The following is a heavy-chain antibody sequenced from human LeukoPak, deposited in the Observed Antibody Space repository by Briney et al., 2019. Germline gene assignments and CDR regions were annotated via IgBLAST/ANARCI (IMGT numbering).Heavy chain of an antibody. CDR1: GFTFSDYY. CDR2: ISSSGSTI. CDR3: ARLHVDIVATTPDY. D-gene: IGHD5-12*01. J-gene: IGHJ4*02. Sequence: GGSPRLSCAASGFTFSDYYMSWIRQAPGKGLEWVSYISSSGSTIYYADSVKGRFTISRDNAKNSLYLQMNSLRAEDTAVYYCARLHVDIVATTPDYWGQGTLVTVSS. V-gene: IGHV3-11*01.